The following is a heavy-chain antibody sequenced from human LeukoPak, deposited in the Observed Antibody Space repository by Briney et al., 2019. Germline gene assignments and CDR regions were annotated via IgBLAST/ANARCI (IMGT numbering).Heavy chain of an antibody. D-gene: IGHD4-11*01. J-gene: IGHJ4*02. CDR3: AIDLDYTFDY. Sequence: PGGSLRLSCTASGFPFRVRWMHWVRQAPGKGLVWISLIKKDGFFSTYADSVKGRFTISRDDAKNTLYLQMDSLRADDTAVYYCAIDLDYTFDYWGRGTLVTVSS. V-gene: IGHV3-74*03. CDR1: GFPFRVRW. CDR2: IKKDGFFS.